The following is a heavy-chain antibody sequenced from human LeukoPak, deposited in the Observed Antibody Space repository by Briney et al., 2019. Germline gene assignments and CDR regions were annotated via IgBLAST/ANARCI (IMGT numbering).Heavy chain of an antibody. CDR1: GFTLSTYW. J-gene: IGHJ4*02. CDR3: AREKDAAMVLDY. V-gene: IGHV3-7*01. D-gene: IGHD5-18*01. Sequence: SGGSLRLSCAASGFTLSTYWMSWVRQAPGKGLEWVANIKQDGSEKYYVDSVKGRFTISRDNAKNSLYLQMNSLRAEDTAVYYCAREKDAAMVLDYWGQGTLVTVSS. CDR2: IKQDGSEK.